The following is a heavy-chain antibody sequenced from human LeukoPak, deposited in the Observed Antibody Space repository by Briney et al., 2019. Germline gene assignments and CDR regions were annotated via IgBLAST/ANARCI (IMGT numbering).Heavy chain of an antibody. CDR1: GGSISSYY. CDR2: IYYSGST. Sequence: SETLSLTCSVSGGSISSYYWSWVRQPPGKGLDWIGYIYYSGSTNYNPSLKSRVTISVDTSKNQFSLKLSSVTAADTAVYYCARVVLGVWFGELLFPNWFDPWGQGTLVTVSS. J-gene: IGHJ5*02. CDR3: ARVVLGVWFGELLFPNWFDP. D-gene: IGHD3-10*01. V-gene: IGHV4-59*01.